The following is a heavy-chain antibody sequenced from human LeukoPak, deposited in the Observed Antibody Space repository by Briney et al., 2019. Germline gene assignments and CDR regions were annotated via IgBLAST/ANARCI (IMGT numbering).Heavy chain of an antibody. CDR1: GGSISSGSYY. CDR3: ARCIAVAGSAFDI. Sequence: PSETLSLTCTVSGGSISSGSYYWSRIRQPAGKGLEWIGRIYTSGSTNYNPSLKSRVTISVDTSKNQFSLKLSSVTAADTAVYYCARCIAVAGSAFDIWGQGTMVTVSS. V-gene: IGHV4-61*02. CDR2: IYTSGST. J-gene: IGHJ3*02. D-gene: IGHD6-19*01.